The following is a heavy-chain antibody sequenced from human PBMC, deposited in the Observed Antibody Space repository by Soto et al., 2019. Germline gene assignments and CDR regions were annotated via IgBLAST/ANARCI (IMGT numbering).Heavy chain of an antibody. CDR2: ISGRGGCT. Sequence: EVQLLESGGGLVQPGGSLRLACAASGFTFSSYAMSWVLQAPGKGLEWVSAISGRGGCTYYADSVKGRFTISRDHSTNTLYLRRNSLRAEDTAVYYCAKGGGEVSRSYPDPKVYWGQGTLVTVSS. J-gene: IGHJ4*02. CDR3: AKGGGEVSRSYPDPKVY. CDR1: GFTFSSYA. V-gene: IGHV3-23*01. D-gene: IGHD1-26*01.